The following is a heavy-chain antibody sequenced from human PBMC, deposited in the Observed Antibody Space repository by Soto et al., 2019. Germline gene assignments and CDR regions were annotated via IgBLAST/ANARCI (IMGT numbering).Heavy chain of an antibody. D-gene: IGHD1-26*01. CDR3: ASLVGATLKNDY. J-gene: IGHJ4*02. V-gene: IGHV4-39*01. Sequence: SETLSLTCTVSGGSISSSSYYWGWIRQPPGKGLEWIGSIYYSGSTYYNPSLKSRVTISVDTSKNQFSLKLSSVTAADTAVYYCASLVGATLKNDYCGQGTLVTVSS. CDR2: IYYSGST. CDR1: GGSISSSSYY.